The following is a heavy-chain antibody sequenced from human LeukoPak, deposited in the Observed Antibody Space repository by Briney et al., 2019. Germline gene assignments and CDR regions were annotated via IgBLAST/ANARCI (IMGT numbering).Heavy chain of an antibody. CDR3: ARGMATPLHYFDY. J-gene: IGHJ4*02. CDR2: IYYSGST. CDR1: GDSITGYY. V-gene: IGHV4-38-2*02. D-gene: IGHD5-24*01. Sequence: SETLSLTCSVSGDSITGYYWGWIRQPPGKGLEWIGSIYYSGSTYYNPSLKSRVTVSVDTSKNHFSLNLSSVTAADTAVYFCARGMATPLHYFDYWGQGTLVTVSS.